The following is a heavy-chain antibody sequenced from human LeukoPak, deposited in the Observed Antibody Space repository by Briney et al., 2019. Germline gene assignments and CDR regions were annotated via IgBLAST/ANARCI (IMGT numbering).Heavy chain of an antibody. D-gene: IGHD2-2*01. CDR3: ARAELGYCSSTSCPGPFDP. J-gene: IGHJ5*02. CDR2: IYYSGST. CDR1: GGSFSGYY. Sequence: SETLSLTCAVYGGSFSGYYWSWIRQPPGKGLEWIGYIYYSGSTNYNPSLKSRVTISVDTSKNQFSLKLSSVTAADTAVYYCARAELGYCSSTSCPGPFDPWGQGTLVTVSS. V-gene: IGHV4-59*01.